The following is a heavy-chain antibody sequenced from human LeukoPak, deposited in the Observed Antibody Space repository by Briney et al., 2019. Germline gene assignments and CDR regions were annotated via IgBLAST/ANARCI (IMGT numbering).Heavy chain of an antibody. CDR1: GYTFTGYY. Sequence: ASVKVSCKASGYTFTGYYMHWVRQAPGQGLEWMGWINPNSGGTNYAQKFQGRVTMTRDTSISTAYMELSRLRSDDTAVYYCARDHFLGITGTTYFQHWGQGTLVTVSS. J-gene: IGHJ1*01. CDR2: INPNSGGT. V-gene: IGHV1-2*02. D-gene: IGHD1-7*01. CDR3: ARDHFLGITGTTYFQH.